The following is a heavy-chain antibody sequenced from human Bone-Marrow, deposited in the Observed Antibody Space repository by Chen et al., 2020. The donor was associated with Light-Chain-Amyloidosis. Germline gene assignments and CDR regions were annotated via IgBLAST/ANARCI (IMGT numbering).Heavy chain of an antibody. CDR1: GFTFSSYS. V-gene: IGHV3-21*01. Sequence: EVQLVESGGGLVKPGGSPRLSCAASGFTFSSYSMNWVRQAPGKGLECVSSISSSSSYIYYADSVKGRFTISRDNAKNSLYLQMNSLRAEDTAVYYCAREKYSSSGFDYWGQGTLVTVSS. CDR3: AREKYSSSGFDY. D-gene: IGHD6-6*01. CDR2: ISSSSSYI. J-gene: IGHJ4*02.